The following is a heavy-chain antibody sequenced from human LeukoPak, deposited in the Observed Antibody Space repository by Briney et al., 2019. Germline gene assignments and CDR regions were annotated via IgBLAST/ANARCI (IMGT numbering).Heavy chain of an antibody. Sequence: PSQTLSLTCTVSGGSISSGGYYWSWIRQPPGKGLEWIGYIYHSGSTYYNPSLKSRVTISVDRSKNQFSLKLSSVTAADTAVYYCARDEGAARRFDYWGQGTLVTVSS. J-gene: IGHJ4*02. CDR3: ARDEGAARRFDY. CDR2: IYHSGST. V-gene: IGHV4-30-2*01. CDR1: GGSISSGGYY. D-gene: IGHD6-6*01.